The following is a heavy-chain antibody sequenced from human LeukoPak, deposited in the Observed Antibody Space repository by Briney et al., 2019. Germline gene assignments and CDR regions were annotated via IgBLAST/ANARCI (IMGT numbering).Heavy chain of an antibody. CDR3: AKGYGADDAFDI. J-gene: IGHJ3*02. D-gene: IGHD4-17*01. CDR1: GFTFSSYA. Sequence: PGRSLRLSCAASGFTFSSYAMHWVRQAPGKGLEWVAVISYDGSNKYYADSVKGRFTISRDNSKNTLYLQMNSLRAEDTAVYYCAKGYGADDAFDIWGQGTMVTVSS. V-gene: IGHV3-30-3*01. CDR2: ISYDGSNK.